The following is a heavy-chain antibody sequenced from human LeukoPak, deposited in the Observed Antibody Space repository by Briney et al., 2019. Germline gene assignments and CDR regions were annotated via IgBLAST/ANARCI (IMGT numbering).Heavy chain of an antibody. J-gene: IGHJ4*02. CDR3: AKASAMIVVVSKHFDY. Sequence: GGSLRLSCAASGFTFSSYGIHWVRQAPGKGLEWVAFIRYDGSNKYYADSVKGRFTISRDNSKNTLYLQMNRLRAEDTAVYYCAKASAMIVVVSKHFDYWGQGTLVTVSS. V-gene: IGHV3-30*02. CDR2: IRYDGSNK. D-gene: IGHD3-22*01. CDR1: GFTFSSYG.